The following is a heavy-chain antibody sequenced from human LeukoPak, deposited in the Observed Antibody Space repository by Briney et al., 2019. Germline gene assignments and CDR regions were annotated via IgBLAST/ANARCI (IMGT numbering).Heavy chain of an antibody. Sequence: PXGSLXLSCAASGFTFSSYAMHWVRQAPGKGLEWVAVISYDGSNKYYADSVKGRFTISRDNSKNTLYLKMNSLRAEDTAVYYCARGTYIVGARGDAFDIWGQGTLVTVSS. CDR1: GFTFSSYA. CDR2: ISYDGSNK. J-gene: IGHJ3*02. D-gene: IGHD1-26*01. CDR3: ARGTYIVGARGDAFDI. V-gene: IGHV3-30*04.